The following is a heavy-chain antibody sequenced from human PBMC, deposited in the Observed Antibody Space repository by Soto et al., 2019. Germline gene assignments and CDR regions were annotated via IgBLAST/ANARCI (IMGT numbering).Heavy chain of an antibody. CDR1: GYTFTDYY. V-gene: IGHV1-2*02. Sequence: GASVKVSCKASGYTFTDYYMHWVRQAPGQGFEWVGGINPESGNPKYVPKFQGRVTVTRDTSTSTAYMELNSLRAEDTAVYYCAKLVRGVRTWFDPWGQGTLVTVSS. CDR3: AKLVRGVRTWFDP. CDR2: INPESGNP. J-gene: IGHJ5*02. D-gene: IGHD3-10*01.